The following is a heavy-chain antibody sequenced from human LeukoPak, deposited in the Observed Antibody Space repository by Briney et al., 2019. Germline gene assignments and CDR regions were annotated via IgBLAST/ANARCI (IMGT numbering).Heavy chain of an antibody. J-gene: IGHJ4*02. D-gene: IGHD6-19*01. CDR2: IFVIGGST. Sequence: GGPLSSSVQAPEFRFSSNAMYGFRQAPGKELKGVSGIFVIGGSTHYADSVKGRFTISRDNSKNTVYLQMNSLRAEDTAVYYCAKTTTGYSSGRFPGWPVDYWGQGTLVTVSS. V-gene: IGHV3-23*01. CDR3: AKTTTGYSSGRFPGWPVDY. CDR1: EFRFSSNA.